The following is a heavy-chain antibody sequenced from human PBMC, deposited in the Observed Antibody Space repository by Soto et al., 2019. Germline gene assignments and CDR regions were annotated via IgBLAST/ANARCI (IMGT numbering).Heavy chain of an antibody. Sequence: VPLVESGGGSVQPGGSLRLSCAASGFPFTGYWMHWVRQVPGKGPVWVAHVDSAGSGTSYADSVKGRFTISRDNAKNTVSLQMDSLRVEDTAVYYCATVFEHWGQGIPVTVSS. CDR3: ATVFEH. CDR1: GFPFTGYW. V-gene: IGHV3-74*01. CDR2: VDSAGSGT. J-gene: IGHJ4*02.